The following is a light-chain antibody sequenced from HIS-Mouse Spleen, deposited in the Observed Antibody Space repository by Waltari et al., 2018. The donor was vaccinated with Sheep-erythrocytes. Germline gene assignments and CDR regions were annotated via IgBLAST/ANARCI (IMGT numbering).Light chain of an antibody. Sequence: RSVSGSPGQSVTISCTGTSSDVGGYNYVSWYQQHPGKAPKLMIYDVSKRPSGVPDRFSGSKSGNTASLTISGLQSEDEADYYCCSYAGSSTPWVFGGGTKLTVL. CDR3: CSYAGSSTPWV. CDR1: SSDVGGYNY. CDR2: DVS. V-gene: IGLV2-11*01. J-gene: IGLJ3*02.